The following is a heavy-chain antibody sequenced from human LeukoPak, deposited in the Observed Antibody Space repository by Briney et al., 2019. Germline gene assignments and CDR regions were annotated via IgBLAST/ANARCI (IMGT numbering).Heavy chain of an antibody. V-gene: IGHV3-53*01. Sequence: GGSLRLSCAASGFTVRSNYISWVRQAPGKGLEWVSVIYSVETTFYADSVKGRFTISRDVSKNTVYLQMNSLRAEDTAVYYCARDPYMDVWGQGTTVTVSS. CDR2: IYSVETT. CDR3: ARDPYMDV. J-gene: IGHJ6*02. CDR1: GFTVRSNY.